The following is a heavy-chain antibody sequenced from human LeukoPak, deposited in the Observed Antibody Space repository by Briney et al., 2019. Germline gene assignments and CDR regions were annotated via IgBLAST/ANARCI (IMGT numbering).Heavy chain of an antibody. D-gene: IGHD3-22*01. Sequence: GGSLRLSCAASGFTFSSYSMNWVRQAPGKGLEWVSSISSSSSTIYYADSVKGRFTISRDNAKNSLYLQMNSLRAEDTAVYYCASPYYYDSSGYHDGDYWGQGTLVTVSS. CDR1: GFTFSSYS. CDR2: ISSSSSTI. V-gene: IGHV3-48*01. CDR3: ASPYYYDSSGYHDGDY. J-gene: IGHJ4*02.